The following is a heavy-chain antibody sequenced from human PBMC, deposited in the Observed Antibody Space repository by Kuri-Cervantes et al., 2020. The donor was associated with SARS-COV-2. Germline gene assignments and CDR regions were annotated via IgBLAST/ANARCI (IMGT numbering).Heavy chain of an antibody. CDR3: ATGIAVGTQNWFDP. D-gene: IGHD6-19*01. CDR2: IYYSGST. CDR1: GGSISSSSYY. Sequence: ESLKISCTVSGGSISSSSYYWGWIRQPPGKGLEWIGSIYYSGSTYYNPSLKSRVTISVDTSKNQFSLKLSSVTAADTAVYYCATGIAVGTQNWFDPWGQGTLVTVSS. J-gene: IGHJ5*02. V-gene: IGHV4-39*01.